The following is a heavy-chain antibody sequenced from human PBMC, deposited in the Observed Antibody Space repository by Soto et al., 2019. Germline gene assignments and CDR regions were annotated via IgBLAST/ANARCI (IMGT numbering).Heavy chain of an antibody. CDR2: IIPIFGTA. D-gene: IGHD5-12*01. Sequence: ASVKVSCKASGGTFSSYAISWVRQAPGQGLEWMGGIIPIFGTANYAQKFQGRVTITADESTSTAYMELSSLRSEDTAVYYCARDDGVATTGKVDYWGQGTLVTVSS. CDR3: ARDDGVATTGKVDY. J-gene: IGHJ4*02. V-gene: IGHV1-69*13. CDR1: GGTFSSYA.